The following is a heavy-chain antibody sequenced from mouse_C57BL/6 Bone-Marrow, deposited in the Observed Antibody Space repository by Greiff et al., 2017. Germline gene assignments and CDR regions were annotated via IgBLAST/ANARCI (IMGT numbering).Heavy chain of an antibody. J-gene: IGHJ2*01. Sequence: EVQLQQSGAELVRPGASVKLSCTASGFNIKDDYMHWVKQWPEQGLEWIGWIDPENGDTKCASKFQGKVTITADTSSNTAYLQLSSLTSEDTAVYYCTTLRNWGQGTTLTVSS. CDR3: TTLRN. CDR2: IDPENGDT. V-gene: IGHV14-4*01. CDR1: GFNIKDDY.